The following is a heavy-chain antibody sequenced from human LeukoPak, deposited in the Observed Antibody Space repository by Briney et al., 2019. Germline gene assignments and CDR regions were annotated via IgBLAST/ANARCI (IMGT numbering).Heavy chain of an antibody. CDR1: GGSNSSSSYY. Sequence: PSETLSLTCTVSGGSNSSSSYYWGWIRQPPGKGLEWIGSIYYSGSTYYNPSLKSRVTISVDTSKNQFSLKLSSVTAADTAVYYCARQDSSGWYGYGMDVWGQGTTVTVSS. D-gene: IGHD6-19*01. CDR2: IYYSGST. CDR3: ARQDSSGWYGYGMDV. J-gene: IGHJ6*02. V-gene: IGHV4-39*01.